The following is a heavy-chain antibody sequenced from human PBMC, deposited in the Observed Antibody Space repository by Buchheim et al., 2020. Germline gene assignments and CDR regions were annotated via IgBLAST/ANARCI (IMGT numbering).Heavy chain of an antibody. CDR3: ARDRIAAAGSENYGMDV. CDR1: GFTFSSYG. Sequence: QVQLVESGGGVVQPGRSLRLSCAASGFTFSSYGMHWVRQAPGKGLEWVAVIWYDGSNKYYADSVKGRFTISRDNSKHTLYLQMNSLRAEDTAVYYCARDRIAAAGSENYGMDVWGQGTT. D-gene: IGHD6-13*01. CDR2: IWYDGSNK. J-gene: IGHJ6*02. V-gene: IGHV3-33*01.